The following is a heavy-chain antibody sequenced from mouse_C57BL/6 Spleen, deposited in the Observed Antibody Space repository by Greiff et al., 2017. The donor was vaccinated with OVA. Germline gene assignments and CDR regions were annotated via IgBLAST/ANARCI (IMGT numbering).Heavy chain of an antibody. CDR3: AREGMGLFDY. V-gene: IGHV5-4*01. J-gene: IGHJ2*01. CDR2: ISDGGSYT. CDR1: GFTFSSYA. Sequence: EVNVVESGGGLVKPGGSLKLSCAASGFTFSSYAMSWVRQTPEKRLEWVATISDGGSYTYYPDNVKGRFTISRDNAKNNLYLQMSHLKSEDTAMYYCAREGMGLFDYWGQGTTLTVSS. D-gene: IGHD4-1*01.